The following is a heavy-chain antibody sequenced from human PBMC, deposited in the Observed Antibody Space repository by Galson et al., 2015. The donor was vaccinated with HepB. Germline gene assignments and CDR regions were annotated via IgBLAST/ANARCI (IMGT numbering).Heavy chain of an antibody. CDR2: ISYDGSNK. CDR3: ARTYYYDSSGYYYDFDY. J-gene: IGHJ4*02. Sequence: SLRLSCAASGFTFSSYAMHWVRQAPGKGLEWVAVISYDGSNKFYADSVKGRFTISRDNSKNTLYLQMNSLRAEDTAVYYCARTYYYDSSGYYYDFDYWGQGTLVTVSS. V-gene: IGHV3-30-3*01. CDR1: GFTFSSYA. D-gene: IGHD3-22*01.